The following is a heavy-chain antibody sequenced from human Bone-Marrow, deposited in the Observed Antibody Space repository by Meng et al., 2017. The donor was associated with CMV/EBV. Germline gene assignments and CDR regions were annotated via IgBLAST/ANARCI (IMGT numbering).Heavy chain of an antibody. Sequence: GGSLRLSCAASGFIFSNYAMYWVRQAPGKGLECVAVISSDGSNTFYTDSVKGRFTVSRDNSKNTLNLQMSSLRAEDTAVYYCASANDFGSGMAFDPWGQGTLVTVSS. J-gene: IGHJ5*02. CDR1: GFIFSNYA. CDR3: ASANDFGSGMAFDP. D-gene: IGHD3-10*01. V-gene: IGHV3-30*04. CDR2: ISSDGSNT.